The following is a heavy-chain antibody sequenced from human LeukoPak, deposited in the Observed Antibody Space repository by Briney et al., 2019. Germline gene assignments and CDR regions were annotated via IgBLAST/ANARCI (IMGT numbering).Heavy chain of an antibody. CDR2: ISYDGSNK. V-gene: IGHV3-30-3*01. D-gene: IGHD4-17*01. Sequence: GRSLRLSCAASGFTFSSYAMHWVRQAPGKGLEWVAVISYDGSNKYYADSAKGRFTISRDNAKNSLYLQMNSLRAEDTALYYCARFNGDYYRIDYWGQGTLVTVSS. J-gene: IGHJ4*02. CDR3: ARFNGDYYRIDY. CDR1: GFTFSSYA.